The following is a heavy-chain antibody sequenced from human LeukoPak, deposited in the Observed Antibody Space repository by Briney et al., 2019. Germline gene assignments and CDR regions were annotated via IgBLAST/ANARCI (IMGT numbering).Heavy chain of an antibody. Sequence: GSLRLSCVASGFTFSSYSMSWVRPAPGKGVEWVSGISGSGGTTYYADSVKGRFTISRDDYKSTMYLQMNNLRVEDTAVYYCAKSRVATGTFYFDYWGQGTLVTVSS. CDR3: AKSRVATGTFYFDY. V-gene: IGHV3-23*01. CDR1: GFTFSSYS. D-gene: IGHD6-13*01. CDR2: ISGSGGTT. J-gene: IGHJ4*02.